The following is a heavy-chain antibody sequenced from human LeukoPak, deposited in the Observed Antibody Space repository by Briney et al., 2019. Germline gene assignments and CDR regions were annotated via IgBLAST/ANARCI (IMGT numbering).Heavy chain of an antibody. CDR3: ANGLEIGLYFDY. V-gene: IGHV3-48*03. Sequence: PGGSLRLSCAASGFTFSSYEMNWVRQAPGKGLEWVSYISSSGSTIYYADSVKGRFTISRDNAKNSLYLQMNSLRAEDTAVYYCANGLEIGLYFDYWGQGTLVTVSS. J-gene: IGHJ4*02. CDR1: GFTFSSYE. CDR2: ISSSGSTI. D-gene: IGHD6-19*01.